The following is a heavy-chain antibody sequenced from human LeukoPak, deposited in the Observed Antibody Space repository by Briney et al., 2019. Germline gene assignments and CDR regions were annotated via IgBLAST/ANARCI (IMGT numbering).Heavy chain of an antibody. CDR2: ISYDGSNK. V-gene: IGHV3-30*04. Sequence: TGGSLRLSCAASGFTFSSYAMHWVRQAPGKGLEWVAVISYDGSNKYYADSVKGRFTISRDNSKNTLYLQMNSLRAEDTAVYYCAKEGAYPIVTYDSWGQGTLVTVSS. CDR3: AKEGAYPIVTYDS. D-gene: IGHD4-11*01. CDR1: GFTFSSYA. J-gene: IGHJ5*01.